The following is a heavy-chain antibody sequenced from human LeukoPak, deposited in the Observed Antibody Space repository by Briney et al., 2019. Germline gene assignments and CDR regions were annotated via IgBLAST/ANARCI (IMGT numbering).Heavy chain of an antibody. J-gene: IGHJ4*02. CDR2: IIPILGIA. D-gene: IGHD1-1*01. V-gene: IGHV1-69*02. Sequence: SVKVSCKASGGTFSSYTISWVRQAPGQGREWMGRIIPILGIANYAQKFQGRVTITADKSTSTAYMELSSLRSEDTAVYYCARRENWRLDYWGQGTLVTVSS. CDR3: ARRENWRLDY. CDR1: GGTFSSYT.